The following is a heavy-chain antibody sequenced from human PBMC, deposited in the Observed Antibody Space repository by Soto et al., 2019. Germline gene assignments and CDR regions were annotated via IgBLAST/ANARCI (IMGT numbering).Heavy chain of an antibody. Sequence: GSLRLSFVSTRSSFSSYIIIGVRQPPGKGLEWVSSISVSSSYIYYSASLKGRFTISRDNNATSVYLQMKNLRVDDTAVSPRETTKRSATRCGMDVCGKRTTV. D-gene: IGHD6-19*01. CDR3: ETTKRSATRCGMDV. J-gene: IGHJ6*01. CDR1: RSSFSSYI. CDR2: ISVSSSYI. V-gene: IGHV3-21*01.